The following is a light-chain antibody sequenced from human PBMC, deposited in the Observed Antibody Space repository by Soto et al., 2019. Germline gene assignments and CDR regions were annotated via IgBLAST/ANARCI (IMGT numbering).Light chain of an antibody. V-gene: IGKV3-20*01. CDR3: QQYGSSWWT. CDR2: GAS. CDR1: QSVSSSY. J-gene: IGKJ1*01. Sequence: EIVLTQSPGTLYLSPGERATLSCRASQSVSSSYLAWYQQKPGQAPRLLIYGASSRATGIPDRFSGSGSGRDFTLTISRLEPEDFAVYYCQQYGSSWWTCGQRTRVGI.